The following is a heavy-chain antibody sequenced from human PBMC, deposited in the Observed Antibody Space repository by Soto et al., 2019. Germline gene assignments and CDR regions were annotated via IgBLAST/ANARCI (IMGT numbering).Heavy chain of an antibody. Sequence: SPTLSLTGALSGDSVSSNSAACNWIRPSPSRGLEWLGRTYYRSKWYNDYAVSVKSRITINPDTSKNQFSLQLNSVTPEATAVYYFEREGIAVAGSLRGHDGMDVWGRGTTV. CDR1: GDSVSSNSAA. CDR2: TYYRSKWYN. CDR3: EREGIAVAGSLRGHDGMDV. J-gene: IGHJ6*02. V-gene: IGHV6-1*01. D-gene: IGHD6-19*01.